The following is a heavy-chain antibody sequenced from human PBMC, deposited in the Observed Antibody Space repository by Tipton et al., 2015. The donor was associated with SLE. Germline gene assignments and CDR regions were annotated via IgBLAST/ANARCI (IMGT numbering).Heavy chain of an antibody. V-gene: IGHV4-34*01. CDR1: GGSFSGYY. CDR2: INHSGTT. CDR3: ARDGSSTSYPRDAFDI. D-gene: IGHD2-2*01. Sequence: TLSLTCAVYGGSFSGYYWSWIRQPPGKGLEWIGEINHSGTTNYNPSLKSRVTISVDTSKNQFSLKLSSVTAADTAVYYCARDGSSTSYPRDAFDIWGQGTMVTVSS. J-gene: IGHJ3*02.